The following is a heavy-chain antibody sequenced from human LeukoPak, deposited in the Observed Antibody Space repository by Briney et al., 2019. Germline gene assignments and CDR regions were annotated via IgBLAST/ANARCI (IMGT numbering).Heavy chain of an antibody. J-gene: IGHJ4*02. CDR3: ARSRLGALDY. V-gene: IGHV3-72*01. CDR2: IKNKAKSYTT. CDR1: GFFFSDPY. Sequence: PGGSLRLSCAASGFFFSDPYMEWVRQAPGKGLEWVGRIKNKAKSYTTEYAASVKGRFTISRDDSKNSLYLQMDSLKTEDTAVYFCARSRLGALDYWGKGTLVTVSS. D-gene: IGHD1-26*01.